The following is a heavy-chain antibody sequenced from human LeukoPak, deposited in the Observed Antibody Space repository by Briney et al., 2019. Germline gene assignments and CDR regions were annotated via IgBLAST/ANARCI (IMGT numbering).Heavy chain of an antibody. J-gene: IGHJ4*02. CDR2: INPSGGST. CDR1: GGTFSSYA. Sequence: ASVKVSCKASGGTFSSYAISWVRQAPGQGLEWMGIINPSGGSTSYAQRFQGRVTMTRDTSTSTVYMELSSLRSEDTAVYYCAREYYYDSTVQNLPDYWGQGTLVTVSS. V-gene: IGHV1-46*01. CDR3: AREYYYDSTVQNLPDY. D-gene: IGHD3-22*01.